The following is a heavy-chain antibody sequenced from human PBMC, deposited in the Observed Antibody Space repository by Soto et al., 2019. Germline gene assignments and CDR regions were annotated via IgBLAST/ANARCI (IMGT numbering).Heavy chain of an antibody. D-gene: IGHD2-21*02. J-gene: IGHJ4*02. CDR1: GGSRTGYH. CDR2: INHSGST. Sequence: PSQTLSLTCAVYGGSRTGYHRSWIRQPPGKGLEWIGEINHSGSTNYNPSLKSRVTISIDTSKNQFSLKLSSVTAADTAVYYCARGDFEFDYWGRGTLVTVSS. V-gene: IGHV4-34*01. CDR3: ARGDFEFDY.